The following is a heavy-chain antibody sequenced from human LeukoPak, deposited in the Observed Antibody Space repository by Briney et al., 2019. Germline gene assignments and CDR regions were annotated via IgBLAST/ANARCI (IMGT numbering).Heavy chain of an antibody. CDR1: GGSISSGGYS. CDR3: ARDGGIAAAGGPGWFDP. CDR2: IYHSGST. V-gene: IGHV4-30-2*01. D-gene: IGHD6-13*01. Sequence: SGTLSLTCAVSGGSISSGGYSWSWIRQPPGKGLEWIGYIYHSGSTYYNPSLKSRVTISVDRSKNQFSLKLSSVTAADTAVYYCARDGGIAAAGGPGWFDPWGQGTLVTVSS. J-gene: IGHJ5*02.